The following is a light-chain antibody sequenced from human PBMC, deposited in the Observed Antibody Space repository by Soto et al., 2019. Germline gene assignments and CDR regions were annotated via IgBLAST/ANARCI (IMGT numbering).Light chain of an antibody. Sequence: EIVLTQSPGTLSLSPGERATLSCRASQSVSNNYLAWYQQKPGQAPRLLIYDASSRATGIPDRFSGSGSGTDFILTISRLGPEDSAVYYCQQYGSSAFTFGPETKVDIK. CDR1: QSVSNNY. CDR2: DAS. CDR3: QQYGSSAFT. J-gene: IGKJ3*01. V-gene: IGKV3-20*01.